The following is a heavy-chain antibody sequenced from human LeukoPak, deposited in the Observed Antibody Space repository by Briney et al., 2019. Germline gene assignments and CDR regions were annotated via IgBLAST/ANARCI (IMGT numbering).Heavy chain of an antibody. Sequence: SVKVSCKASGGTFSSYAISWVRQAPGQGLEWMGRIIPILGTANYAQKFQGRVTITTDESTSTAYMELSSLRSEDTAVYYCARVVAANRIHLWFDPWGQGTLVTVSS. D-gene: IGHD2-15*01. CDR3: ARVVAANRIHLWFDP. J-gene: IGHJ5*02. CDR1: GGTFSSYA. V-gene: IGHV1-69*11. CDR2: IIPILGTA.